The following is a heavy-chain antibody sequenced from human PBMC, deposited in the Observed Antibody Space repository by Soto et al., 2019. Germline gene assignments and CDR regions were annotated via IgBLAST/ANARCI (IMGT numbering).Heavy chain of an antibody. J-gene: IGHJ4*02. D-gene: IGHD1-26*01. CDR2: IIGRGVSS. V-gene: IGHV3-23*01. Sequence: PGGSLRLSCAASGFTFSNYAMSWVRQASGKGLEWVSGIIGRGVSSNYADSVKGRFSISRDNSKYTLYLQMNNLRAEDTAVYYCAKDASPVGVDYFDHWGQGTLVTVSS. CDR1: GFTFSNYA. CDR3: AKDASPVGVDYFDH.